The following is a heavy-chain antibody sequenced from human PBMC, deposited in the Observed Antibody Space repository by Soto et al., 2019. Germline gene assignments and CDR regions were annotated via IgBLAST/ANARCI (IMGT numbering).Heavy chain of an antibody. CDR2: IYWDDDK. Sequence: QITLKESGPTLVKPTQTLTLTCTFSGFSLSTSGVGVGWIRQPPGKALEWLALIYWDDDKRYSPSLKSRLTISKDTSKNQVVLTMTNMDPVDTATYYCARLIAVAGPFDYWGQGTLVTVSS. CDR3: ARLIAVAGPFDY. V-gene: IGHV2-5*02. D-gene: IGHD6-19*01. J-gene: IGHJ4*02. CDR1: GFSLSTSGVG.